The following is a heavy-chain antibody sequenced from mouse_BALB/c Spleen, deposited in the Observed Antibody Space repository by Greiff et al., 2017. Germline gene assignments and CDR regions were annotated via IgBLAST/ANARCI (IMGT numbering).Heavy chain of an antibody. D-gene: IGHD1-3*01. Sequence: QVQLQQSGPELVKPGASVKISCKASGYSFTSYYIHWVKQRPGQGLEWIGWIFPGSGNTKYNEKFKGKATLTADTSSSTAYMQLSSLTSEDSAVYFCARSLTRSFFAYWGQGTLVTVSA. V-gene: IGHV1-66*01. CDR1: GYSFTSYY. J-gene: IGHJ3*01. CDR2: IFPGSGNT. CDR3: ARSLTRSFFAY.